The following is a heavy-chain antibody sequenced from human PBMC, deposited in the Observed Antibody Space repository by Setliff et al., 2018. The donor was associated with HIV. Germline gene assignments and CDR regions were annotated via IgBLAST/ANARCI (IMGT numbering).Heavy chain of an antibody. CDR3: ARGGGIRDAFDI. CDR1: GDSINSGGYY. Sequence: SETLSLTCTVSGDSINSGGYYWTWIRQHPGRGLEWLGYIYYSGNTSYSPSLKSRLTISLDTSENQFSVQLTSGTAADTAVYFCARGGGIRDAFDIWGQGTLVTVSS. D-gene: IGHD3-16*01. J-gene: IGHJ3*02. V-gene: IGHV4-31*03. CDR2: IYYSGNT.